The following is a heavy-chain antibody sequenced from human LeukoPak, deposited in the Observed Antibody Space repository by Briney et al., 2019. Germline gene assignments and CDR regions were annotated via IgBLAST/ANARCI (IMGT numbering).Heavy chain of an antibody. Sequence: PSETLSLTCGVSGGSFSFYYWSWIRQPPGKGLEWIGEISQSGSTNYNPSLKSRVTISLDTSKSQFSLKVRYVTAADTAVYYCARGLNDSWTGENYWGQGTLVTVSS. J-gene: IGHJ4*02. D-gene: IGHD3-3*01. CDR2: ISQSGST. CDR1: GGSFSFYY. V-gene: IGHV4-34*01. CDR3: ARGLNDSWTGENY.